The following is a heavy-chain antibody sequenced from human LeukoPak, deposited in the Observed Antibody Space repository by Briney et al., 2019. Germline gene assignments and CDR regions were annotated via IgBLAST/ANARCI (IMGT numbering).Heavy chain of an antibody. CDR3: ARISSSNWYNERGAFDV. V-gene: IGHV4-4*07. J-gene: IGHJ3*01. D-gene: IGHD6-13*01. Sequence: SETLSLTCTVSGYSISSDYYWSWIRQPAGKGLEWIGRIYISGSTNYNPSLKSRVTMSVDTSKNQFSLKLSSVTAADTAVYYCARISSSNWYNERGAFDVWGQGTMVTVSS. CDR2: IYISGST. CDR1: GYSISSDYY.